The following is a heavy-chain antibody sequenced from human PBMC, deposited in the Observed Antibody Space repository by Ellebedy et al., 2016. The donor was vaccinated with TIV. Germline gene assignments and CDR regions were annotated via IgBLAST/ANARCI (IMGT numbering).Heavy chain of an antibody. CDR1: GFTFSSYD. Sequence: PGGSLRLSCAASGFTFSSYDMNWVRQAPGKGLEWVSSITESGGNTYYADSVNGRFTITRDNSKDTLFLQMNSLRAEDTAIYFCARVPVGVGPAFDVWGQGTMVTVSS. J-gene: IGHJ3*01. CDR2: ITESGGNT. D-gene: IGHD2-8*02. CDR3: ARVPVGVGPAFDV. V-gene: IGHV3-23*01.